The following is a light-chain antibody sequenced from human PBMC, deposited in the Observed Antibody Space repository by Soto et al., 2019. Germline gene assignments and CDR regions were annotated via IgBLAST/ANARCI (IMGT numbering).Light chain of an antibody. CDR3: SSYTSSSTLKV. Sequence: QSALTQPASVSGSPGQSITISCTGTSSDVGGYNYVSWYQQHPGKAPKLMIYEVSNRPSGVSNSFSGSKSGNTASLTISGLQAEDEADYYCSSYTSSSTLKVFGTGTKVTVL. CDR2: EVS. V-gene: IGLV2-14*01. J-gene: IGLJ1*01. CDR1: SSDVGGYNY.